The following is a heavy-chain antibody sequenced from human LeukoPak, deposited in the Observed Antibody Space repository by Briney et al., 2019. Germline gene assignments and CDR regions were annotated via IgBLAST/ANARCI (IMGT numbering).Heavy chain of an antibody. J-gene: IGHJ4*02. CDR3: AREEGMGAFDY. D-gene: IGHD3-16*01. V-gene: IGHV4-59*12. CDR1: DGSINTYY. Sequence: PSETLSLTCTVSDGSINTYYWSWLRQPPGKGLEWIAYIFYSGSTDYNPSLKSRVTISIDTSKNQFSLKLSSVTAADTAVYYCAREEGMGAFDYWGQGTLVTVSS. CDR2: IFYSGST.